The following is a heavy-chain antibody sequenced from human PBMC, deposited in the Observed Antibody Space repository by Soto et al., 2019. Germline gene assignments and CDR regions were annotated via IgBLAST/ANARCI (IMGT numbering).Heavy chain of an antibody. J-gene: IGHJ3*02. CDR3: ARGRGGTYDAFDI. V-gene: IGHV4-59*01. Sequence: QVQLRGSGPGLVKPSETLSLTCTVSGGSMSRYYWSWIGRPPGKGLEWIGYIYYSGTTNYNPSLKSRVTILLDTSKNQFSLKLVSLTAADTAFYYCARGRGGTYDAFDIWGQGTLVTVSS. CDR2: IYYSGTT. CDR1: GGSMSRYY. D-gene: IGHD1-26*01.